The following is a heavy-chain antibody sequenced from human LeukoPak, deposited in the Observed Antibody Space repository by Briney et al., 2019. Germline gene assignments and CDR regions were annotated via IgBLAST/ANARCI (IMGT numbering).Heavy chain of an antibody. CDR2: INHSGST. V-gene: IGHV4-34*01. D-gene: IGHD3-22*01. J-gene: IGHJ4*02. CDR3: ARSGTGLLRYYFDY. Sequence: PSETLSLTCAVYGGSFSGYYWSWIRQPPGKGLEWIGEINHSGSTNYNPSLKSRVTISVDTSKNQFSLRLSSVTAADTAVYYCARSGTGLLRYYFDYWGQGTLVTVSS. CDR1: GGSFSGYY.